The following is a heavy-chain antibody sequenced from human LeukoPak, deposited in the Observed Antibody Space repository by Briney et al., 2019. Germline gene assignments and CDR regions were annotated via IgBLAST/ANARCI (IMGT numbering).Heavy chain of an antibody. CDR3: ASNCGGDCY. D-gene: IGHD2-21*01. CDR1: GFTFSSYG. Sequence: GGSLRLSCAASGFTFSSYGMHWVRQAPGKGLEWVAFISYDGSNKYYGDSVKGRFTISRDNSKNTLYLQMNSLRVEDTAMYYCASNCGGDCYWGKGTTVTVSS. J-gene: IGHJ6*04. CDR2: ISYDGSNK. V-gene: IGHV3-30*19.